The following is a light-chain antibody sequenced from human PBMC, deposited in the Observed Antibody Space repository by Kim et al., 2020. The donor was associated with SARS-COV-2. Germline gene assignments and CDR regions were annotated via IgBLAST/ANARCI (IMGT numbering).Light chain of an antibody. Sequence: ASVKLTCTLSSGHSSYAIAWHQQQPEKGPRYLMKLNGDGSHSKGDGIPDRFSGSSSGAERYLTISSLQSEDEADYCCQTWGTGIWVFGGGTKLTVL. J-gene: IGLJ3*02. CDR1: SGHSSYA. V-gene: IGLV4-69*01. CDR2: LNGDGSH. CDR3: QTWGTGIWV.